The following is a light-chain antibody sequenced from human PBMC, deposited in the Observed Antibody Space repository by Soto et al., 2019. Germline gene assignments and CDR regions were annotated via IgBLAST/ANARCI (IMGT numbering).Light chain of an antibody. CDR3: MQATETVIT. Sequence: DILMTQTPLSSPVTLGQPASISCTSSQSLVHSDGNTYLNWLQLRPGQPPRLLIYEISKRFSGAPDRFSGSRPGTGFTLKISSVEAEDVRIYYCMQATETVITFGQGTRLEIK. CDR1: QSLVHSDGNTY. J-gene: IGKJ5*01. V-gene: IGKV2-24*01. CDR2: EIS.